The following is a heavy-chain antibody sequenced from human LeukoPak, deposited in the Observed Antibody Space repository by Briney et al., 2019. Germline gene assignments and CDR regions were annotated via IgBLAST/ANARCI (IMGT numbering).Heavy chain of an antibody. CDR2: IKQDGSEK. CDR1: GFTFSNYW. CDR3: SRDVLGCLVDY. J-gene: IGHJ4*02. D-gene: IGHD2-15*01. Sequence: GGSLRLSCAASGFTFSNYWMSWVRQASGKGLEWVANIKQDGSEKYYVDSVKGRFTISRDNAKNSLYLQMNSLRGEDSAGYYCSRDVLGCLVDYWGQGTLVTVSS. V-gene: IGHV3-7*01.